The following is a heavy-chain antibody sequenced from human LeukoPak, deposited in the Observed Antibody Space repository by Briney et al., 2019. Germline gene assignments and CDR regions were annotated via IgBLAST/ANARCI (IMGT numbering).Heavy chain of an antibody. V-gene: IGHV3-23*01. D-gene: IGHD4-23*01. Sequence: GGSLRLSCAASGFTFSSYAMSWVRQAPGKGLEWVSAISGSGGSTYYADSVKGRFTISRDNSKNTLYLQMYSLRAEDTAVYYCAKVGGYGGSLFDYWGQGTLVTVSS. CDR2: ISGSGGST. CDR3: AKVGGYGGSLFDY. J-gene: IGHJ4*02. CDR1: GFTFSSYA.